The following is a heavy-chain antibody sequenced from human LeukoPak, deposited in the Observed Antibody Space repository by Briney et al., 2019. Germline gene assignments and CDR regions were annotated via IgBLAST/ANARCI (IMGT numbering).Heavy chain of an antibody. CDR1: GFTFSSYA. CDR2: ISGSGGST. Sequence: GGSLRLSCAASGFTFSSYAMSWVRQAPGKGLEWVSAISGSGGSTYYAGSVKGRFTISRDNSKNTLYLQMNSLRAEDTAVYYCAKFALASYYYGMDVWGQGTTVTVSS. V-gene: IGHV3-23*01. CDR3: AKFALASYYYGMDV. J-gene: IGHJ6*02.